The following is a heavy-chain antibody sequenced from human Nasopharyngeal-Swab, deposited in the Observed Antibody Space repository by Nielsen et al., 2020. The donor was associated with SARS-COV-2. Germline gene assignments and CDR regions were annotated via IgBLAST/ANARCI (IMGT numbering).Heavy chain of an antibody. CDR2: ISGSGGST. Sequence: GESLKISCAASGFTFSSYAMSWVRQAPGKGLEWDSAISGSGGSTYYADSVKGRFTISRDNSKNTPYLQMNSLRAEDTAVYYCAKRVGAAAGTLHFDYWGQGTLVTVSS. V-gene: IGHV3-23*01. CDR1: GFTFSSYA. J-gene: IGHJ4*02. D-gene: IGHD6-13*01. CDR3: AKRVGAAAGTLHFDY.